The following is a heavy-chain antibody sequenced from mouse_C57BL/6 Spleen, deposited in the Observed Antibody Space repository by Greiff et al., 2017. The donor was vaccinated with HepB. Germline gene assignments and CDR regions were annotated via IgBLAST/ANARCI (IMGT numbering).Heavy chain of an antibody. D-gene: IGHD2-4*01. V-gene: IGHV1-39*01. CDR1: GYSFTNYN. J-gene: IGHJ1*03. Sequence: EVQLQQSGPELVKPGASVKISCKASGYSFTNYNMNWVKQSTGKSLEWIGVINPNYGTTSYNQKFKGKATLTVDQSSSTAYMQLNSLTSEDSAVYYGSSEGDYDRYFDVWGTGTTVTVSS. CDR3: SSEGDYDRYFDV. CDR2: INPNYGTT.